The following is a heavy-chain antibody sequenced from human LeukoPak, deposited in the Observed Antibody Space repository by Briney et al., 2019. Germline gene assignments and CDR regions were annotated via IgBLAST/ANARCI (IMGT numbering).Heavy chain of an antibody. V-gene: IGHV1-46*01. CDR1: GYTFTSYY. CDR3: ARDRQLWTQYDY. Sequence: GASVKVSCKASGYTFTSYYMHWVRQAPGQGLEWMGIINPSGGSTSYAQKFQGRVTMTRDASTSTVYMELSSLRSEDTAVYYCARDRQLWTQYDYWGQGTLVTVSS. CDR2: INPSGGST. D-gene: IGHD5-18*01. J-gene: IGHJ4*02.